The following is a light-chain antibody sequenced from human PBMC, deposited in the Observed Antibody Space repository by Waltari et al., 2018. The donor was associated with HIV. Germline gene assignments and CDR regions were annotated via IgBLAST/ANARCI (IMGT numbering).Light chain of an antibody. CDR2: DNN. CDR1: RSNIEDNN. CDR3: GTWDSDLRAVV. J-gene: IGLJ2*01. Sequence: QSVLTQPPSVSVAPGQRVTISCSGSRSNIEDNNVSWYQQLPGTAPKLLIYDNNKRGSGIPGRFSGSKSGTAATLGITGLQTGDEADYYCGTWDSDLRAVVFGGGTKLTVL. V-gene: IGLV1-51*01.